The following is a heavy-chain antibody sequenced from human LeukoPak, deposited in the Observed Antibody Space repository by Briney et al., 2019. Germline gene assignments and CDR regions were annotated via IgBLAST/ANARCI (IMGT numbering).Heavy chain of an antibody. CDR2: IYHSGST. CDR1: GYSISSGYY. V-gene: IGHV4-38-2*02. CDR3: AREDYDSSGYSKNWFDS. Sequence: SETLSLTCTVSGYSISSGYYWGWIRQPPGKGLEWIGSIYHSGSTYYNPSLKSRVTISVDTSKNQFSLNLSSVTAADTAVYYCAREDYDSSGYSKNWFDSWGQGTLVTVSS. J-gene: IGHJ5*01. D-gene: IGHD3-22*01.